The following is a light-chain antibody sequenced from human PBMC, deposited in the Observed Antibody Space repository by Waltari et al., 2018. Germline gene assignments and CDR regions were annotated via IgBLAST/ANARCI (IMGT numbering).Light chain of an antibody. Sequence: DIQMTQSPSLMSAPVGDRVTITFRAHQDIGTWLAWYQQKPANAPKLLIHDASTLQNGVSSRFRGSGSWAGFALTISNLQPYDVATYYCQQYKSHYRTFGHGTRVEVK. J-gene: IGKJ1*01. CDR3: QQYKSHYRT. CDR2: DAS. V-gene: IGKV1-5*01. CDR1: QDIGTW.